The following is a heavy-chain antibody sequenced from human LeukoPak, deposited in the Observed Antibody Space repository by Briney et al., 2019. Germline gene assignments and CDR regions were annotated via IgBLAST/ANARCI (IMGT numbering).Heavy chain of an antibody. CDR1: GFSFSNSW. Sequence: GGSLRLSCAASGFSFSNSWMHWVRQAPGKGLEWVVVISHDGSNNNYADSVKGRFTISRDNSKNTLYLQMNSLRPEDTAVYYCAKDYPALGYCTSTTCSFFDYWGQGILVTVSS. V-gene: IGHV3-30*18. CDR3: AKDYPALGYCTSTTCSFFDY. J-gene: IGHJ4*02. CDR2: ISHDGSNN. D-gene: IGHD2-2*01.